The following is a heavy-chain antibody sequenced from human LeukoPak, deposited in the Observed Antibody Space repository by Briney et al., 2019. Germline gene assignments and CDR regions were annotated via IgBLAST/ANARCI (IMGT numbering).Heavy chain of an antibody. J-gene: IGHJ4*02. Sequence: GGSLRLSCASSGFTVSSNYMSWVRKAPGEGLEWVSVIYSGGTTYYANSVKGRFTISRDNSKNMLYLQMNSLRVEDTAVYYCARWDTDVGFDYWGQGTLVTVSS. CDR3: ARWDTDVGFDY. CDR1: GFTVSSNY. V-gene: IGHV3-53*01. CDR2: IYSGGTT. D-gene: IGHD5-18*01.